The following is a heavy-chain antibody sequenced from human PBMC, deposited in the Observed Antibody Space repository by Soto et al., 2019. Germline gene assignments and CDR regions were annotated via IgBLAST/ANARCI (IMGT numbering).Heavy chain of an antibody. CDR3: AKDQQLGYCSGGSCYSGPYYYYGMDV. CDR2: ISGSGGST. Sequence: GGSLRLSYAASGFTFSSYAMSWVRQAPGKGLEWVSAISGSGGSTYYADSVKGRFTISRDNSKNTLYLQMNSLRAEDTAVYYCAKDQQLGYCSGGSCYSGPYYYYGMDVWGQGTTVTVSS. J-gene: IGHJ6*02. D-gene: IGHD2-15*01. CDR1: GFTFSSYA. V-gene: IGHV3-23*01.